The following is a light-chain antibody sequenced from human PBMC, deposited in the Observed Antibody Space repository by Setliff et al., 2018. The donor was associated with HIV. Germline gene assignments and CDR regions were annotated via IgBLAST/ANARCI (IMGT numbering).Light chain of an antibody. J-gene: IGLJ1*01. CDR3: SSYTSISTYV. Sequence: QSALTQPASVSGSPGQSIAISCTGTSSDVGGYDYVSWFQQHPGKAPKLMIYDVSKRPSGVSNRFSGSKSDNTASLTISGLQAEDEADYFCSSYTSISTYVFGTGTKATVL. V-gene: IGLV2-14*01. CDR1: SSDVGGYDY. CDR2: DVS.